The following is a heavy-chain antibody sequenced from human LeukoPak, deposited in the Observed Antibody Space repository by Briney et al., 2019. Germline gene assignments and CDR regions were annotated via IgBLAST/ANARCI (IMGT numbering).Heavy chain of an antibody. V-gene: IGHV4-38-2*01. CDR1: GSSISSAYY. Sequence: SETLSLTCAVSGSSISSAYYWGWIRQPPGKGLEWIGSIYHSGSTYYNPSLKSRVTISVDTSKNQFSLELSSVTAADTAVYYCAGGDNWNVRIWGQGTLVTVSS. J-gene: IGHJ4*02. CDR3: AGGDNWNVRI. CDR2: IYHSGST. D-gene: IGHD1-20*01.